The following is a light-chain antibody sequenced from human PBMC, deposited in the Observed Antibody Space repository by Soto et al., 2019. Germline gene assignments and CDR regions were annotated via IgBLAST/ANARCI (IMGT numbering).Light chain of an antibody. CDR2: DVS. CDR3: CSYAGSYTVL. V-gene: IGLV2-11*01. J-gene: IGLJ2*01. CDR1: SSDVGGYNY. Sequence: QSALTQPRSVSGSPGQSVTISCTGTSSDVGGYNYVSWDQQHPGKAPKLMIYDVSKRPSGVPDRCSGSKSGNTASLTISGLQAADEADYYCCSYAGSYTVLFGGGTKLTVL.